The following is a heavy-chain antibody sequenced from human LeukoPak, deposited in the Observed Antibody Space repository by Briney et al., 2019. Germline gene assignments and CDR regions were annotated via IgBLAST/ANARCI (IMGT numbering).Heavy chain of an antibody. CDR1: GFTFSSYS. Sequence: GGSLRLSCAASGFTFSSYSMNWVRQTPGKGLEWLSYMSSTSSAIYYADSLKGRFTISRDNAKNSLYLQMDRLRAEDTAVYYCARVIGSYGDSAYWGQGTL. CDR2: MSSTSSAI. V-gene: IGHV3-48*04. CDR3: ARVIGSYGDSAY. D-gene: IGHD3-16*01. J-gene: IGHJ4*02.